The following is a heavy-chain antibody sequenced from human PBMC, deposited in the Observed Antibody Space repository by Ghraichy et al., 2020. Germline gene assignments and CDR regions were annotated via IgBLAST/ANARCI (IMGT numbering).Heavy chain of an antibody. J-gene: IGHJ4*02. CDR1: GFTVRNNF. CDR3: ASGLEEAPAAG. Sequence: ETLSLTCAASGFTVRNNFMSWVRQAPGKGLEWVSVIYPGGRTSYADSVEGRFTVSRDFSKNTLYLQMNSLRAEDTAVYYCASGLEEAPAAGWGQGTLVTVSP. D-gene: IGHD5-24*01. V-gene: IGHV3-53*01. CDR2: IYPGGRT.